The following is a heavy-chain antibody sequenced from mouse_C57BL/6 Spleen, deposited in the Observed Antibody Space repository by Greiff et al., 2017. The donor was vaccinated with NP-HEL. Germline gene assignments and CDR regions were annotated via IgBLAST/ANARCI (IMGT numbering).Heavy chain of an antibody. Sequence: QVQLQQPGAELVRPGSSVKLSCKASGYTFTSYWMHWVKQRPIQGLEWIGNIDPSDSETHYNQKFKDKATLTVDKSSSTAYMQLSSLTSEDSAVYYCAKWGYYGNYDWYFDVWGTGTTVTVSS. V-gene: IGHV1-52*01. CDR3: AKWGYYGNYDWYFDV. J-gene: IGHJ1*03. CDR1: GYTFTSYW. D-gene: IGHD2-1*01. CDR2: IDPSDSET.